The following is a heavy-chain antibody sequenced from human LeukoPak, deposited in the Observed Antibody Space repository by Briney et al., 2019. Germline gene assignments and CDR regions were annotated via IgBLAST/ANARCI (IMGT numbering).Heavy chain of an antibody. V-gene: IGHV3-7*01. CDR2: IKQDGSEK. CDR1: GFIFSTYA. D-gene: IGHD4-17*01. J-gene: IGHJ4*02. CDR3: ARDGRTVPFDY. Sequence: GGSLRLSCAASGFIFSTYAMHWVRRAPGKGLEWVANIKQDGSEKYYVDSVKGRFTISRDNAKNSLYLQMNSLRAEDTAVYYCARDGRTVPFDYWGQGTLVTVSS.